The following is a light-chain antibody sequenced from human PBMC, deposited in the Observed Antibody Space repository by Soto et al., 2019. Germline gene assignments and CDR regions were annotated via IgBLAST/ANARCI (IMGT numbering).Light chain of an antibody. V-gene: IGLV1-44*01. J-gene: IGLJ3*02. Sequence: QSVLTQPPSASGIPEQRGTISLSGSGSSIGSNTVNWYQQLPGTAPKLLIFTNNQRPSGVPDGFSVSKSGTSASTAISGFQSEEEADYYCAALDDSLNGPVFGGGTKLNVL. CDR1: GSSIGSNT. CDR2: TNN. CDR3: AALDDSLNGPV.